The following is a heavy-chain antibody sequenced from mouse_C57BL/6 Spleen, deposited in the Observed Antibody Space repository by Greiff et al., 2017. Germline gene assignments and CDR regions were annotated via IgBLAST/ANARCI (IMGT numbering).Heavy chain of an antibody. V-gene: IGHV5-4*03. CDR1: GFTFSSYA. CDR2: ISDGGSYT. J-gene: IGHJ2*01. CDR3: ARTITTVVARDYFDY. Sequence: DVKLVESGGGLVKPGGSLKLSCAASGFTFSSYAMSWVRQTPEKRLEWVATISDGGSYTYYPDNVKGRFTISRDNAKNNLYLQMSHLKSEDTAMYYCARTITTVVARDYFDYWGQGTTLTVSS. D-gene: IGHD1-1*01.